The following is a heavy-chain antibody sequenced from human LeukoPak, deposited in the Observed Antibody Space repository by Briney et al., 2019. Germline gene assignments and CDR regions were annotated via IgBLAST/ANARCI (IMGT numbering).Heavy chain of an antibody. CDR1: GFTFSSYW. V-gene: IGHV3-7*01. J-gene: IGHJ4*02. Sequence: GGSLRLSCAASGFTFSSYWMSWVRQAPGKGLEWVVNIKQDGSEKYYVDSGKGRFTISRDNAKNSLYLQMNSLRAEDTAVYYCARYLFFGSGWPFDYWGQGTLVTVSS. CDR2: IKQDGSEK. CDR3: ARYLFFGSGWPFDY. D-gene: IGHD6-19*01.